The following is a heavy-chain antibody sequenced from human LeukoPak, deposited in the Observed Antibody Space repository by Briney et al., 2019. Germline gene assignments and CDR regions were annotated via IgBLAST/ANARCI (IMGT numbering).Heavy chain of an antibody. CDR3: ARARGYSYGSIRFDY. Sequence: SETLSLTCSVSGYSISSGYYWSWIRQPPGKGLEWIGYIYYSGSTNYNPSLKSRVTISVDTSKNQFSLKLSSVTAADTAVYYCARARGYSYGSIRFDYWGQGTLVTVSS. J-gene: IGHJ4*02. V-gene: IGHV4-61*01. CDR1: GYSISSGYY. CDR2: IYYSGST. D-gene: IGHD5-18*01.